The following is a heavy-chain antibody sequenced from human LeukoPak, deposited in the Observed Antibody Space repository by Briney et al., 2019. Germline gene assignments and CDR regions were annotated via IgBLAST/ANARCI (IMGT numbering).Heavy chain of an antibody. V-gene: IGHV1-24*01. CDR2: FDPEDGET. CDR1: GYTLTELS. CDR3: ATNLVRPVVPAARNWFDP. D-gene: IGHD2-2*01. J-gene: IGHJ5*02. Sequence: ASAKVSCKVSGYTLTELSMHWVRQAPGKGLEWMGGFDPEDGETIYAQKFQGRVTMTEDTSTDTAYMELSSLRSEDTAVYYCATNLVRPVVPAARNWFDPWGQGTLVTVSS.